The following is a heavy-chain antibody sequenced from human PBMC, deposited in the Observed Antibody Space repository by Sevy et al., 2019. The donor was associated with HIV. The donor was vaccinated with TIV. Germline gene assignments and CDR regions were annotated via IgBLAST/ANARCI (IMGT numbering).Heavy chain of an antibody. CDR1: GFTFSNAW. J-gene: IGHJ4*02. CDR2: IKSKTDGETT. CDR3: ATGIVGAVAGSAVVFDY. Sequence: GGSLRLSCAASGFTFSNAWMIWVRQAPGKGLEWVGRIKSKTDGETTDYAEPVKGRFTISRADSKNTLYLQMNSLKSGDTAVYYCATGIVGAVAGSAVVFDYWGQGTLVTVSS. V-gene: IGHV3-15*01. D-gene: IGHD6-19*01.